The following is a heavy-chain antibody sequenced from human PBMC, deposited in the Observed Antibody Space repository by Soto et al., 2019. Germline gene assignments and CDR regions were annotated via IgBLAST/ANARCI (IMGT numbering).Heavy chain of an antibody. CDR3: AREVGGYCSSTSCYAVGLGFDY. Sequence: QVQLQESGPGLVKPSETLSLTCTVSGGSISSYYWSWIRQPPGKGLEWIGYIYYSGSTNYNPSLKSRVTISVDTSKNQFSLKLSSVTAADTAVYYCAREVGGYCSSTSCYAVGLGFDYWGQGTLVTVSS. D-gene: IGHD2-2*01. V-gene: IGHV4-59*01. J-gene: IGHJ4*02. CDR1: GGSISSYY. CDR2: IYYSGST.